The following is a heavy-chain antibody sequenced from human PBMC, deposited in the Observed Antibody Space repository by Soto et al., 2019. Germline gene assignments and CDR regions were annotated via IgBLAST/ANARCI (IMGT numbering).Heavy chain of an antibody. J-gene: IGHJ4*02. CDR3: ARADSVLVAKGFDL. CDR1: GASIKIDTW. Sequence: SETLSLTCDFSGASIKIDTWLTWCRQSPGKGLEWIGEIYHNGRAFDNPSLKGRVTISIDKSNNQFSLNLTSVTAADTAVYYCARADSVLVAKGFDLWGQGTLVTVSS. CDR2: IYHNGRA. D-gene: IGHD2-8*02. V-gene: IGHV4-4*02.